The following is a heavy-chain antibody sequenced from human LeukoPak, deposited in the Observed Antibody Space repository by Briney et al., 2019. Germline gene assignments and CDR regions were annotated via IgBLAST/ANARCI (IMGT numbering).Heavy chain of an antibody. D-gene: IGHD3-22*01. CDR2: IYYSGST. CDR3: VRQSGFSMIVVVFDY. CDR1: GGSISSSSYY. Sequence: SETLSLTCTVSGGSISSSSYYWGWIRQPPGKGLEWLGTIYYSGSTNYNPSLKSRLTISVDTSKNQFSLRLSSVTAADSAVYYCVRQSGFSMIVVVFDYWGQGTLVTVSS. J-gene: IGHJ4*02. V-gene: IGHV4-39*01.